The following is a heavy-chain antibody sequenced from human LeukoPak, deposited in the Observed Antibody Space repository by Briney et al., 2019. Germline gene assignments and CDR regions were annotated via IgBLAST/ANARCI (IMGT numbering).Heavy chain of an antibody. Sequence: GGSLRLSCAASAFTFSTYSMHWVRQAPGKGLEWVAAISYDGPNKNYADSVKGRFTISRDNSKNTLYLQMNSLRAEDTAVYYCARGLRIAVAGNIDYWGQGTLVTVSS. D-gene: IGHD6-19*01. CDR1: AFTFSTYS. V-gene: IGHV3-30*04. CDR3: ARGLRIAVAGNIDY. CDR2: ISYDGPNK. J-gene: IGHJ4*02.